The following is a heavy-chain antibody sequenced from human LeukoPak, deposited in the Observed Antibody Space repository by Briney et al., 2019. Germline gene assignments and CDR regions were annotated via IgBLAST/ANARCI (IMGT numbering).Heavy chain of an antibody. Sequence: ASVKVSCKVSGGTFSSYAISWVRQPPGQGLEWMGRIIPIFGIANYAQKFQGRVTINADKSTSTAYMELSSLRSEDTAVYYCARGPSTVTINYFYYGMDVWGQGTTVTVSS. J-gene: IGHJ6*02. CDR1: GGTFSSYA. V-gene: IGHV1-69*04. CDR2: IIPIFGIA. D-gene: IGHD4-17*01. CDR3: ARGPSTVTINYFYYGMDV.